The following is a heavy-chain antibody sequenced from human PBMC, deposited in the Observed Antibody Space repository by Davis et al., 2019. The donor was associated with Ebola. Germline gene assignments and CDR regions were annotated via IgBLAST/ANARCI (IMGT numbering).Heavy chain of an antibody. D-gene: IGHD4-17*01. V-gene: IGHV3-74*01. J-gene: IGHJ4*02. CDR1: GFRFYDYW. CDR3: TKDFDYENAY. CDR2: INPDGTMT. Sequence: PGGSLRLSCSAPGFRFYDYWMHWIRQAPGKGLVWVSRINPDGTMTTYADSVEGRFTISRDNAKNTLFLQMDSLRAEDTAVYYCTKDFDYENAYWGQGTLVTVSS.